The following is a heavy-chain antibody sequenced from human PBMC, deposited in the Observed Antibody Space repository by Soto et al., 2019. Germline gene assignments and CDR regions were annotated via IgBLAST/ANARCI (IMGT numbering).Heavy chain of an antibody. CDR2: ISAYNGNT. CDR1: GYTFTSYG. Sequence: ASVKVSCKASGYTFTSYGISWVRQAPGQGLEWMGCISAYNGNTNYAQKLQGRVTMTTDTSTSTAYMELRSLRSDDTAVYYCALITMVRGLASWGQGTLVTVSS. CDR3: ALITMVRGLAS. J-gene: IGHJ5*01. V-gene: IGHV1-18*01. D-gene: IGHD3-10*01.